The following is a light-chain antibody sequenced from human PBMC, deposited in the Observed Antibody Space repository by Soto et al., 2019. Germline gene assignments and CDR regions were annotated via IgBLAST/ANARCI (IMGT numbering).Light chain of an antibody. CDR1: SSNIGAGYD. CDR3: QSYDSSLSGSV. V-gene: IGLV1-40*01. J-gene: IGLJ7*01. Sequence: QSVLTQPPSVSGAPGQRVTISCTGSSSNIGAGYDVHWYQQLPGTAPKLLIYGNSNRPSGVPDRFSGSKSGTSASLAITGLMAEDEADYCRQSYDSSLSGSVFGGGTQLTVL. CDR2: GNS.